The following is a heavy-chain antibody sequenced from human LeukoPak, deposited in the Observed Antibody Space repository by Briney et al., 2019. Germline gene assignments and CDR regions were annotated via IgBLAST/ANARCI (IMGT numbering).Heavy chain of an antibody. V-gene: IGHV4-34*01. Sequence: SETLSLTCAVYGGSFSGYYWSWIRQPPGKGLEWIGEINHSGSTNYNPSLKSRVTISVDTSKNQFSLKLSSVTAADTAVYYCARQPAWIFSGGYWPFDPWGQGTLVTVSS. CDR3: ARQPAWIFSGGYWPFDP. CDR1: GGSFSGYY. CDR2: INHSGST. D-gene: IGHD1-26*01. J-gene: IGHJ5*02.